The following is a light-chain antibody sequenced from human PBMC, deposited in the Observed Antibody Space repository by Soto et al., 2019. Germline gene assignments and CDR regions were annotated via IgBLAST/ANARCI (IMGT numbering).Light chain of an antibody. J-gene: IGKJ4*01. V-gene: IGKV2-28*01. CDR1: QSPLHSNGYNY. CDR3: MQALQTPLT. CDR2: LGA. Sequence: DIVMTQSPLSLPVTPGEPASISSRSSQSPLHSNGYNYLDWYLQKPGQSPQLLIYLGATRSSGVPDRFSGSGSGTQLTLKISRVEAEDVGVYYCMQALQTPLTFGGGTKVEVK.